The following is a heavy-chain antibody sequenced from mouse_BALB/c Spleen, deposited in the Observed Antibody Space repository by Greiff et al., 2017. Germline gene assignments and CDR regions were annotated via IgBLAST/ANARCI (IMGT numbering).Heavy chain of an antibody. CDR3: AREGRWSYFDY. V-gene: IGHV1-7*01. D-gene: IGHD2-3*01. CDR1: GYTFTSYW. CDR2: INPSTGYT. J-gene: IGHJ2*01. Sequence: VQLVESGAELAKPGASVKMSCKASGYTFTSYWMHWVKQRPGQGLEWIGYINPSTGYTEYNQKFKDKATLTADKSSSTAYMQLSSLTSEDSAVYYCAREGRWSYFDYWGQGTTLTVSS.